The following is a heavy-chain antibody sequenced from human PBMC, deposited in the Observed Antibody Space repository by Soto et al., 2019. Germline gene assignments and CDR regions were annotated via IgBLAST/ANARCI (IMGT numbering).Heavy chain of an antibody. D-gene: IGHD1-26*01. CDR2: ISAYNGNT. CDR3: ARDYIYRWQMGNFDY. J-gene: IGHJ4*02. CDR1: GYTITSYG. V-gene: IGHV1-18*01. Sequence: GASVPVSCKASGYTITSYGSSWVRQAPGQGLEWMGWISAYNGNTNYAQKLQGRVTMTTDTSTSTAYMELRSLRSDDTAVYYCARDYIYRWQMGNFDYWGQGTLVTVSS.